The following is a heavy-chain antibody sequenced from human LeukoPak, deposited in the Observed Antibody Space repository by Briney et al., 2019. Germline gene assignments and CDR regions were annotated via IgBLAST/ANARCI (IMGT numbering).Heavy chain of an antibody. CDR3: ARLKGSDFAWAYDY. CDR2: IKDESEK. D-gene: IGHD5-12*01. Sequence: GSLRLSCAASGFTFSDYWMTWVRQAPGKGLEWVANIKDESEKYYVDSVRGRFSVSRDNAKKSLYLQMNSLRVEDTAVYYCARLKGSDFAWAYDYWGQGALVTVSS. V-gene: IGHV3-7*01. CDR1: GFTFSDYW. J-gene: IGHJ4*02.